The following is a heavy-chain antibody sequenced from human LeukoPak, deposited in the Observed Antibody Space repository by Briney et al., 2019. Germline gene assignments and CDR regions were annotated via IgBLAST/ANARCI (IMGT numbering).Heavy chain of an antibody. CDR3: ARGRGYAFGGVITHLDY. CDR1: GGSFSGYY. CDR2: INHSGST. D-gene: IGHD3-16*02. V-gene: IGHV4-34*01. J-gene: IGHJ4*02. Sequence: SETLSLTCAVYGGSFSGYYWSWIRQPPGRGLEWIGEINHSGSTNYNPSLKSRVTISVDTSKNQFSLKLSSVTAADTAVYYCARGRGYAFGGVITHLDYWGQGTLVTVSS.